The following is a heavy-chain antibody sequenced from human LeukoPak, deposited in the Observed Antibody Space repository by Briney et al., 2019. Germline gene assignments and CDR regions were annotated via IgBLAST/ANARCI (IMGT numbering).Heavy chain of an antibody. CDR1: GFTFSSYW. V-gene: IGHV3-7*01. D-gene: IGHD1-26*01. Sequence: GGSLTLSCAASGFTFSSYWMSWVRQAPGKGLEWVANIKQDGSEKYYVDSVKGRFTISRDNAKNSLYLQMNSLRAEDTAVYYCARDVGATPAEAFDIWGQGTMVTVSS. CDR3: ARDVGATPAEAFDI. J-gene: IGHJ3*02. CDR2: IKQDGSEK.